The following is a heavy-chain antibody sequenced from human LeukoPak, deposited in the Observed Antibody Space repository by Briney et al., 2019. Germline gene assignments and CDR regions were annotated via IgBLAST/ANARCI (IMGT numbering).Heavy chain of an antibody. J-gene: IGHJ6*02. CDR2: ISWNSGII. Sequence: GGSLRLSCAASGLTFDEYAIHWVRQAPGKGLGWVSGISWNSGIIGYADSVKGRFTISRDNAKNSLYLQMNSLRAEDTALYYCAKDKSHSSWTSRYYYYALDVWGQGTTVTVSS. V-gene: IGHV3-9*01. CDR3: AKDKSHSSWTSRYYYYALDV. CDR1: GLTFDEYA. D-gene: IGHD6-19*01.